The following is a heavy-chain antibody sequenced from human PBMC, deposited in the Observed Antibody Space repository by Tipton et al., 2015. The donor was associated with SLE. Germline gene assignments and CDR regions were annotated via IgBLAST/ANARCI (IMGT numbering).Heavy chain of an antibody. CDR2: IYYSGST. Sequence: ILSLTCTVSGGSISSYYWSWIRQPPGKGLEWIGYIYYSGSTNYNPSLKSRVTISVDTSKNQFSLKLSSVTAADTAVYYCAAQPVAGLWYFDLWGRGTLVTVSS. V-gene: IGHV4-59*01. CDR1: GGSISSYY. CDR3: AAQPVAGLWYFDL. D-gene: IGHD1-14*01. J-gene: IGHJ2*01.